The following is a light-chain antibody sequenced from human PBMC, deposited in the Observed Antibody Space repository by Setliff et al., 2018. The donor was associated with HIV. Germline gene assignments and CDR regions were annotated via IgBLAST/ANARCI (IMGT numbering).Light chain of an antibody. CDR1: SSNIGTNT. V-gene: IGLV1-44*01. CDR2: SSV. CDR3: AAWFDSLTGYV. J-gene: IGLJ1*01. Sequence: SVLPQPPSASGTPGQRVTISCSGSSSNIGTNTVNWYQQLPGTAPKLLIYSSVKRPSGVPDRFSGSKSGTSASLAISGLQSEDEADYYCAAWFDSLTGYVFGTGTKVTVL.